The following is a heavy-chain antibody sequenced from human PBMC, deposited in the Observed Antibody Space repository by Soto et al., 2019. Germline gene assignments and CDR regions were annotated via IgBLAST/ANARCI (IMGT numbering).Heavy chain of an antibody. CDR3: AGDEDYDILAGFGMDV. Sequence: QVQLVQSGAEVKKPGASVTVSCKASGYTFTSYGISWVRQAPGQGPEWMGWISAYNGNTNYAQNLQSRVNMTTDASTSTAYMELRSLKSDVTPVYYCAGDEDYDILAGFGMDVCGKGTTVTVSS. J-gene: IGHJ6*04. CDR2: ISAYNGNT. CDR1: GYTFTSYG. D-gene: IGHD3-9*01. V-gene: IGHV1-18*01.